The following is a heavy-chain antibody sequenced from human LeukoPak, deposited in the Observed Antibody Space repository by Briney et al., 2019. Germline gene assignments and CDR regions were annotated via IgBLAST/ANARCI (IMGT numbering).Heavy chain of an antibody. CDR3: ARGFTNMVRGVPGY. Sequence: SETLSLTCAVCGGSFSGYYWSWIRQPPGKGLEWIGEINHSGSTNYNPSLKSRVTISVDTSKNQFSLKLSSVTAADTAVYYCARGFTNMVRGVPGYWGQGTLVTVSS. V-gene: IGHV4-34*01. CDR1: GGSFSGYY. D-gene: IGHD3-10*01. CDR2: INHSGST. J-gene: IGHJ4*02.